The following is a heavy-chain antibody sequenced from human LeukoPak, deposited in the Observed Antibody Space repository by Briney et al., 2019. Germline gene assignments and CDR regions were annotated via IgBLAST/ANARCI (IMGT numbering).Heavy chain of an antibody. CDR1: GGSISSYY. Sequence: SETLSLTCTVSGGSISSYYWSWIRQPAGKGLEWIGRIYTSGSTNYNPSLKSRVTMSVDTSKSQFSLKLSSVTAADTAVYYCARHNYYDFWSGYTNPPYYFDYWGQGTLVTVSS. D-gene: IGHD3-3*01. CDR2: IYTSGST. J-gene: IGHJ4*02. V-gene: IGHV4-4*07. CDR3: ARHNYYDFWSGYTNPPYYFDY.